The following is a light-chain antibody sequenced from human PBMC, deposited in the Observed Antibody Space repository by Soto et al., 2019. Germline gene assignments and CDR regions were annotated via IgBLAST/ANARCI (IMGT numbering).Light chain of an antibody. CDR3: SSFTTSSTFV. V-gene: IGLV2-14*01. Sequence: QSALAQPASVSGSPGQSITISCTGTSSDVGRYDYVSWFQQHPGKTPKLLIYDVSNWPSGASDRFSGSKSGNTASLTISGLKPEVEAEYYCSSFTTSSTFVFGPGTKLTVL. CDR2: DVS. CDR1: SSDVGRYDY. J-gene: IGLJ1*01.